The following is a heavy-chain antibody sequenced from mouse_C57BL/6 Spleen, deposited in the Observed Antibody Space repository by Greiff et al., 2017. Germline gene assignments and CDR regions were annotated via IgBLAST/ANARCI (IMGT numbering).Heavy chain of an antibody. CDR3: GKSEGAMDY. CDR1: GYTFTSYD. J-gene: IGHJ4*01. V-gene: IGHV1-85*01. Sequence: VKLMESGPELVKPGASVKLSCKASGYTFTSYDINWVQQRPGQGLAWIGWIYPRDGSTKYNENFKGQAPLTVDTSSSTAYMELHSLTSEDSAVYFCGKSEGAMDYWGQGTSVTVSS. CDR2: IYPRDGST.